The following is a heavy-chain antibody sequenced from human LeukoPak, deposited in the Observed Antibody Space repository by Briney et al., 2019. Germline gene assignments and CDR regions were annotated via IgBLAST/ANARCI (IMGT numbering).Heavy chain of an antibody. CDR2: INYSGST. Sequence: SETLSLTCAIYSESFSGYFWSWIRQPPGKGLEWIGEINYSGSTNYNPSLKSRVTMSVDTSKNQFSLKLSSVTAADTAVYYCARDGGVSRNYYGNDVGSWFDLWGQGTLVSVSS. V-gene: IGHV4-34*01. D-gene: IGHD1-1*01. J-gene: IGHJ5*01. CDR1: SESFSGYF. CDR3: ARDGGVSRNYYGNDVGSWFDL.